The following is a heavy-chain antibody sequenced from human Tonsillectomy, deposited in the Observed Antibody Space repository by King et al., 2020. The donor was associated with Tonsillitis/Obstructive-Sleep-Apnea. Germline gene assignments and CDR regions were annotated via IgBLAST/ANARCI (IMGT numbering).Heavy chain of an antibody. J-gene: IGHJ4*02. D-gene: IGHD2-8*01. CDR1: GFTFDDYA. V-gene: IGHV3-9*01. CDR3: AKASVSTNGVCEFDY. Sequence: VQLVESGGGLVQPGRSLRLSCAASGFTFDDYAMHWVRQAPGKGLEWVSGISWNSGSIGYADSVKGRFTISRDNAKNSLYLQMNSLRAEDTALYYCAKASVSTNGVCEFDYWGQGTLVTVSS. CDR2: ISWNSGSI.